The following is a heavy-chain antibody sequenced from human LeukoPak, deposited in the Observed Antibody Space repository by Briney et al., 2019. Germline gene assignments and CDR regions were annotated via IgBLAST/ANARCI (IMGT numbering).Heavy chain of an antibody. J-gene: IGHJ4*02. V-gene: IGHV3-21*01. D-gene: IGHD2-2*01. Sequence: RPGGSLRLSCAAPGFTFSSYSMNWVRQAPGKGLEWFSSISSSSSYKHHADSVKGRITISRDNAKNSLYLQMNSLRAEDTAVYYCARDPPYHTGLDYWGLGILVTVSS. CDR2: ISSSSSYK. CDR1: GFTFSSYS. CDR3: ARDPPYHTGLDY.